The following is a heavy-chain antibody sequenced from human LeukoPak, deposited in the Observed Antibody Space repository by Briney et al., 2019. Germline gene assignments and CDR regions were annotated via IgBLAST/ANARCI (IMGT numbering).Heavy chain of an antibody. V-gene: IGHV3-23*01. CDR2: ISGTVRGERT. CDR1: GFTFNNHA. J-gene: IGHJ4*02. Sequence: GGSLRLSCAGSGFTFNNHAMSRVRQAPGKGLEWVSDISGTVRGERTYYADSVKGRFSISRDNSKNTLYLQMNGLRADDTAVYYCLCYYASATFYWGQGTLVTVSS. D-gene: IGHD3-10*01. CDR3: LCYYASATFY.